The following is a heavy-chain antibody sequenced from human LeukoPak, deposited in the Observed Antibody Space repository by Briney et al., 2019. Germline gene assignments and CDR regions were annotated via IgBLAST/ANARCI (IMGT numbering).Heavy chain of an antibody. V-gene: IGHV4-59*01. J-gene: IGHJ4*02. CDR2: IYYRGST. Sequence: SETLSLTCTVSGGSLSSYYGSWVRQPPGKGLEGMGNIYYRGSTNYNPSLKSRVTMSVDTSKNQFSLKVSSVTAADTAVYYCARDGGGKSRPFDYWGQGTPVTVSS. CDR3: ARDGGGKSRPFDY. D-gene: IGHD4-23*01. CDR1: GGSLSSYY.